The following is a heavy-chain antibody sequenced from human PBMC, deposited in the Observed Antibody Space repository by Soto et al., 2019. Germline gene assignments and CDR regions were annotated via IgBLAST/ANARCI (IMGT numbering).Heavy chain of an antibody. Sequence: QVQLVQSGAEVKKPGASVKVSCKASGYTFTSYYMHWVRQAPGQGLEWMGIINPSGGSTSYAQKFQGRVSMTRATSTSTVYMELSSLRSEDTAVYYCASGYYGSGKGYYYMDVWGKGTTVTVSS. CDR3: ASGYYGSGKGYYYMDV. J-gene: IGHJ6*03. CDR2: INPSGGST. V-gene: IGHV1-46*03. CDR1: GYTFTSYY. D-gene: IGHD3-10*01.